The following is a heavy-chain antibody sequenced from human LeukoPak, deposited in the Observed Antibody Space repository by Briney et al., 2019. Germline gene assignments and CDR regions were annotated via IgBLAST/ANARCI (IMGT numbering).Heavy chain of an antibody. Sequence: PGGSLRLSCAASGFTFSSYSMNWVRQAPGKGLDWVSSISSSSSYTYYADSVKGRFTIYRDNAKNSLYLQMNSLRAEDTAVYYCASEVFDILTGYYMDVWGKGTTVTVSS. CDR3: ASEVFDILTGYYMDV. CDR1: GFTFSSYS. J-gene: IGHJ6*03. D-gene: IGHD3-9*01. CDR2: ISSSSSYT. V-gene: IGHV3-21*01.